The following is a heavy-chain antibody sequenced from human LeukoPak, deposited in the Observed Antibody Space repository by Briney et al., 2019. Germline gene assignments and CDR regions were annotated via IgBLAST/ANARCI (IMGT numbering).Heavy chain of an antibody. CDR3: AKGAERWLQYIDY. Sequence: GGSLRLSCAASGFTFIDYAMHWVRQAPGKVLEWVSGITWNSGSVGYADSVKGRFTISRDNAKNSLYLQMNSLRGEDTALYYCAKGAERWLQYIDYWGQGSLVTVSS. CDR1: GFTFIDYA. V-gene: IGHV3-9*01. D-gene: IGHD5-24*01. J-gene: IGHJ4*02. CDR2: ITWNSGSV.